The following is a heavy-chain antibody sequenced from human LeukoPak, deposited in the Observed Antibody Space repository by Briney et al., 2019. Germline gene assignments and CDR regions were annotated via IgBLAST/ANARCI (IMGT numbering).Heavy chain of an antibody. D-gene: IGHD2-2*01. CDR1: GGSISSYY. V-gene: IGHV4-59*01. CDR2: LYYSGST. J-gene: IGHJ6*02. CDR3: ARVLGCSSTSCYSGYYYYGMDV. Sequence: SETLSLTCTVSGGSISSYYWSWIGQPPGKGLEWIGYLYYSGSTSYNPSLKSRVTISVDTSKNQFSLKLCSVTAADTAVYYCARVLGCSSTSCYSGYYYYGMDVWGQGTTVTVSS.